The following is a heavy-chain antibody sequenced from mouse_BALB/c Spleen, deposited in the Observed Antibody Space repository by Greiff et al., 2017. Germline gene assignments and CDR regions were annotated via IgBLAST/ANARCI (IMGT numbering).Heavy chain of an antibody. V-gene: IGHV5-17*02. CDR2: ISSGSSTI. CDR1: GFTFSSFG. Sequence: EVQLVESGGGLVQPGGSRKLSCAASGFTFSSFGMHWVRQAPEKGLEWVAYISSGSSTIYYADTVKGRFTISRDNPKNTLFLQMTSLRSEDTAMYYCARSGYAVYYYAMDYWGQGTSVTVSS. J-gene: IGHJ4*01. D-gene: IGHD3-1*01. CDR3: ARSGYAVYYYAMDY.